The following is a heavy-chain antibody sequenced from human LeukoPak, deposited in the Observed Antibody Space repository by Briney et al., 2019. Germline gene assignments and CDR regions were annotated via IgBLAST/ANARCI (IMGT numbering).Heavy chain of an antibody. Sequence: PSETLSLTCTVSGGSISSYYWSWIRQPPGKGLEWIGYIYYSGSTNYNPSLKSRVTISVDTSKNQFSLKLSSVTAADTAVYYCARGYDCSGGSCWHYYYYTDVWGKGPTVTVSS. D-gene: IGHD2-15*01. CDR2: IYYSGST. V-gene: IGHV4-59*01. CDR1: GGSISSYY. J-gene: IGHJ6*03. CDR3: ARGYDCSGGSCWHYYYYTDV.